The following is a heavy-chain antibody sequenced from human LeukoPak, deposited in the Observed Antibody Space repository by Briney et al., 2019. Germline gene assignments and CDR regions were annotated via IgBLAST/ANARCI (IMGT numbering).Heavy chain of an antibody. V-gene: IGHV1-69*13. CDR2: IIPIFGTA. CDR3: ARESSGDDFWSGYSPTTLDY. J-gene: IGHJ4*02. CDR1: GYTLTELS. Sequence: SVKVSCKVSGYTLTELSMHWVRQAPGQGLEWMGGIIPIFGTANYAQKFQGRVTITADESTSTAYMELSSLRSEDTAVYYCARESSGDDFWSGYSPTTLDYWGQGTLVTVSS. D-gene: IGHD3-3*01.